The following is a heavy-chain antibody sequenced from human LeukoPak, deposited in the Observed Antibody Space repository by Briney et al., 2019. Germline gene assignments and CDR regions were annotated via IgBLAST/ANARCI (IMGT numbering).Heavy chain of an antibody. CDR1: GYSISSGYY. Sequence: SETLSLTGTVSGYSISSGYYWGWIRQPPGKGLEWIGSIYHSGSTYYNPSLKSRVTISVDTPKNQFSLKLSSVTAADTAVYYCAREGRGSLNWFDPWGQGTLVTVSS. CDR2: IYHSGST. V-gene: IGHV4-38-2*02. D-gene: IGHD3-16*01. J-gene: IGHJ5*02. CDR3: AREGRGSLNWFDP.